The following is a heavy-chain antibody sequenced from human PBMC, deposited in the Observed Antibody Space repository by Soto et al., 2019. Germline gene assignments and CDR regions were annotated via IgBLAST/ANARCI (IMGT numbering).Heavy chain of an antibody. CDR2: INPNSGAT. CDR3: ARGGGTILAPLP. V-gene: IGHV1-2*02. CDR1: GYTFTGYF. D-gene: IGHD3-3*01. J-gene: IGHJ5*02. Sequence: QVQLAQSGPEVKKPGASVKVSCKAFGYTFTGYFMHWVRQAPGQGLEWLGWINPNSGATKYAQKFQGRVTLTRDTSINTAYMEMSMMRSDDTAVYSCARGGGTILAPLPWGQGTLVTVSS.